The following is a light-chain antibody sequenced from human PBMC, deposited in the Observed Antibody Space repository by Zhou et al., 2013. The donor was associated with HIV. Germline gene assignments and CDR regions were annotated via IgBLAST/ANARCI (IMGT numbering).Light chain of an antibody. J-gene: IGKJ4*01. CDR3: MQGLT. CDR1: QSLVHSDGNTY. Sequence: DVVMTQSPLSLPVTLGQPASISCRSSQSLVHSDGNTYLNWFQQRPGQSPRRLIYKVSNRDSGVPDRFSGSGSGTDFTLKISRVEAEDVGVYYCMQGLTFGGGTKVEIK. V-gene: IGKV2-30*02. CDR2: KVS.